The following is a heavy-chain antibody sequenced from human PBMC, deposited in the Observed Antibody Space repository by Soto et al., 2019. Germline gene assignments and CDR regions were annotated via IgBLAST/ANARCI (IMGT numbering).Heavy chain of an antibody. D-gene: IGHD5-18*01. V-gene: IGHV3-7*05. CDR2: INKDGSEK. J-gene: IGHJ4*02. Sequence: GGSLRLSCTVSGFTFSNYWMNWVRQAPGKGLEWVANINKDGSEKNYVDSVKGRFTISRDNARNSVSLQMNSLRVEDTAVYYCARDRAMDDYWGQGTLVTVSS. CDR1: GFTFSNYW. CDR3: ARDRAMDDY.